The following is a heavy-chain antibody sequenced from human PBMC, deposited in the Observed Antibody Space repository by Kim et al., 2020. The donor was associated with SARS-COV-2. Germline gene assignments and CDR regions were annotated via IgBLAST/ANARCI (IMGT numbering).Heavy chain of an antibody. CDR3: ARVITYFDS. CDR1: GFTFSNDG. D-gene: IGHD1-20*01. Sequence: GGSLRLSCAASGFTFSNDGMHWVRQAPGKGLVWVSRINGDGSGTYHADSVQGRFTISRDNSKNTLYLQMNSLRAEDTAVYYCARVITYFDSWGQGILVTVSS. J-gene: IGHJ4*02. V-gene: IGHV3-74*01. CDR2: INGDGSGT.